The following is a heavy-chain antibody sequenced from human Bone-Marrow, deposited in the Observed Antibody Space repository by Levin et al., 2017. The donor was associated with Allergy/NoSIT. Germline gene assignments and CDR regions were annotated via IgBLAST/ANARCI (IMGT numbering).Heavy chain of an antibody. J-gene: IGHJ3*02. CDR2: ITSSADST. V-gene: IGHV3-23*01. Sequence: HPSETLSLTCAASGFTFSTTAMSWLRQAPGMGLEWVSSITSSADSTHFADSVRGRFIISRDNSKNTVYLQMNSLRAEDTAMYYCAKDVVGYSYGQNAFDIWGQGTLVTVSS. CDR1: GFTFSTTA. D-gene: IGHD5-18*01. CDR3: AKDVVGYSYGQNAFDI.